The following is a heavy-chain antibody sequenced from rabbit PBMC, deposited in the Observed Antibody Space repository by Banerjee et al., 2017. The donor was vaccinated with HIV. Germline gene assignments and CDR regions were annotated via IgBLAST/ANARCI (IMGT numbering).Heavy chain of an antibody. CDR3: LRRNEAIFNL. CDR1: GFSFSSSYY. CDR2: IYASSGNH. V-gene: IGHV1S45*01. Sequence: QEQLEESGGDLVKLGASLTLTCTASGFSFSSSYYMCWVRQAPGKGLEWIACIYASSGNHYYASWTKGLSTFTRGTSLNTLTLQLISLTATDTDAHFCLRRNEAIFNLWGPGTLVTV. J-gene: IGHJ4*01.